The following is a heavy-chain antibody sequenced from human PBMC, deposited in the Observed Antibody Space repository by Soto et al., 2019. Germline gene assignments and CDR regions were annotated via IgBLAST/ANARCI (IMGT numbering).Heavy chain of an antibody. D-gene: IGHD3-22*01. Sequence: GALRLSCAASGFTFSSYGMHWVRQAPGKGLEWVAVIWYDGSNKYYADSVKGRFTISRDNSKNTLYLQMKSLRAEDTAVYYCAIAPIGNYYDSSGYYYFDYWGQGTLVTVYS. CDR1: GFTFSSYG. CDR2: IWYDGSNK. CDR3: AIAPIGNYYDSSGYYYFDY. J-gene: IGHJ4*02. V-gene: IGHV3-33*01.